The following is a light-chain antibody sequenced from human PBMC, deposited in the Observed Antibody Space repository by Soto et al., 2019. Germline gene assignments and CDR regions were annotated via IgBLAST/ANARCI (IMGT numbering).Light chain of an antibody. CDR1: QSVNTY. CDR3: RQSSSWPLT. Sequence: EIVLTQSPATLSLSPGXRATLSCRASQSVNTYLGWYQQRPGQAPILLIYDASNRATGIPARFSGSGSGTDFTLTISSLEPEDFAVYYCRQSSSWPLTFGGGTKVDIK. J-gene: IGKJ4*01. CDR2: DAS. V-gene: IGKV3-11*01.